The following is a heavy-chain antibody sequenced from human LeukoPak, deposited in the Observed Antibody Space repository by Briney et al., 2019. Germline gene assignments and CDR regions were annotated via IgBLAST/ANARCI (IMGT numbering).Heavy chain of an antibody. D-gene: IGHD3-3*01. CDR1: GFTFSSYS. CDR3: GPSPATKFWSDYYTAS. Sequence: GGSLRLSCSASGFTFSSYSMHWVRQAPGKGLEYVSALLSDGHTTYYADSVKGRFTTSRDNSKSTLYLQMSSLRAEDTAVYYGGPSPATKFWSDYYTASWGQGTLVTVSS. V-gene: IGHV3-64D*08. CDR2: LLSDGHTT. J-gene: IGHJ5*02.